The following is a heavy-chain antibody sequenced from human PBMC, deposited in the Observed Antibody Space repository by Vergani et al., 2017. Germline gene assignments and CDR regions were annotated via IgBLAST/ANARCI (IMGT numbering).Heavy chain of an antibody. V-gene: IGHV1-69*08. Sequence: QVQLVQSGAEVKKPGSSVKVSCKASGGTFSSYTISWVRQAPGQGLEWMGRIIPILGIANYAQKFQGRVTITADKSTSTAYMELSSLRSEDTAVYYCARDDYGDYVFAFDIWGQGTMVTVSS. CDR3: ARDDYGDYVFAFDI. CDR1: GGTFSSYT. CDR2: IIPILGIA. J-gene: IGHJ3*02. D-gene: IGHD4-17*01.